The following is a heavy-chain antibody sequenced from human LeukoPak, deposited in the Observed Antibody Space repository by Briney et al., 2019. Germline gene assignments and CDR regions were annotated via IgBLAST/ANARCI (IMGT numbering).Heavy chain of an antibody. V-gene: IGHV1-18*04. J-gene: IGHJ4*02. CDR3: ARDLCTNATCPLFDY. Sequence: ASVKVSCKASGYTFTSYGISWVRQAPGQGLEWVGWISAYDSNTDYAQKFQGRVSMTTDTSTSTAYMELRSLRSDDTAVYYCARDLCTNATCPLFDYWGQGTLVTVSS. CDR1: GYTFTSYG. D-gene: IGHD2-8*01. CDR2: ISAYDSNT.